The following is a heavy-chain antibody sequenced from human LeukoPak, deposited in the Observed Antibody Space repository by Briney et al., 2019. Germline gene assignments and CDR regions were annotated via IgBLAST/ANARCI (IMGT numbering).Heavy chain of an antibody. Sequence: SETLSLTCAVYGRSFSGYYWSWIRRPPEKGLEWIGEINHSGSTNYNPSLKSRVTISVDTSKKQFSLKLSSVTAADTAVYYCARGYSSDPDYWGQGTLVTVSS. D-gene: IGHD6-25*01. CDR2: INHSGST. V-gene: IGHV4-34*01. J-gene: IGHJ4*02. CDR3: ARGYSSDPDY. CDR1: GRSFSGYY.